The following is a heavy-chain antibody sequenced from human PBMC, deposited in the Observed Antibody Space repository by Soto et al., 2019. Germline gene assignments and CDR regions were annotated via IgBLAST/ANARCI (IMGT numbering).Heavy chain of an antibody. CDR2: ISWNSGSI. D-gene: IGHD3-16*01. V-gene: IGHV3-9*01. CDR3: AKDVLAHLGNSDY. Sequence: EVQLVESGGGLVQPGRSLRLSCAASGFTFDDYAMHWVRQAPGKGLEWVSGISWNSGSIGYADSVKGRFTISRDNAKNSLYLQMNSLRAEDTALYYCAKDVLAHLGNSDYWGQGTLVTVSS. J-gene: IGHJ4*02. CDR1: GFTFDDYA.